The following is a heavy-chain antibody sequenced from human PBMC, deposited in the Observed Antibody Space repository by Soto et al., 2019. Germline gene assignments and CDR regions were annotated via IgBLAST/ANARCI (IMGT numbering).Heavy chain of an antibody. CDR2: IIPIFGTA. CDR1: GGTFSSYA. Sequence: QVQLVQSGAEVKKPGSSVKVSCKASGGTFSSYAISWVRQAPGQGLEWMGGIIPIFGTANYAQKFQGRVTITADESTSTDYMELSSLRSEDTAVYYCASGIVGAKDCYYGMDVWGQGTTVTVSS. D-gene: IGHD1-26*01. V-gene: IGHV1-69*12. CDR3: ASGIVGAKDCYYGMDV. J-gene: IGHJ6*02.